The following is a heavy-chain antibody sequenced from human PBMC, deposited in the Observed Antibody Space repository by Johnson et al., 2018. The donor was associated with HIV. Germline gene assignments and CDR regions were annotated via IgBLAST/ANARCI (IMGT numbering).Heavy chain of an antibody. CDR3: ARDVAVGTTLGTIGV. D-gene: IGHD1-26*01. V-gene: IGHV3-30*04. J-gene: IGHJ3*01. CDR2: LSYDGSVH. Sequence: QVQPVESGGGVAQPGRPLRLSSEASGFTFVGLAMHWVRQAPGEGLDWVAALSYDGSVHSYSDAVMCRFTISRDNSKNTRNLQVDSLGAEDTAVNHCARDVAVGTTLGTIGVWGQGTRVAVSS. CDR1: GFTFVGLA.